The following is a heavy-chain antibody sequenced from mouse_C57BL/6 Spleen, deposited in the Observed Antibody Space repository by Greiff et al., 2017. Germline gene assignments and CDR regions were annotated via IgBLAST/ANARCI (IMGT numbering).Heavy chain of an antibody. V-gene: IGHV6-3*01. CDR2: IRLKSDNYAT. CDR3: PAGYGSQG. D-gene: IGHD1-1*01. Sequence: EVKLVESGGGLVQPGGSMKLSCVASGFTFSNYWMNWVRQSPEKGLEWVAQIRLKSDNYATHYAESVKGRFTISRDDSKSSVYLQMNNLRAEATGIYYCPAGYGSQGWGQGTTLTVSS. J-gene: IGHJ2*01. CDR1: GFTFSNYW.